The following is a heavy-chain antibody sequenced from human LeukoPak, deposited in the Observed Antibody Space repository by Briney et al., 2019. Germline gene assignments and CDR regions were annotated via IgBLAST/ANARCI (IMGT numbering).Heavy chain of an antibody. CDR3: ARDTSFNYGAHAMDV. CDR1: GFTFSRHS. V-gene: IGHV3-30*07. Sequence: GGSLRLSCAASGFTFSRHSMHWVRQAPGKGLEWVAVISYDGSNKYYADSVKGRFTISRDNSKNTLYLQLNSLRGEDTAIYYCARDTSFNYGAHAMDVWGQGTTVTVSS. J-gene: IGHJ6*02. D-gene: IGHD4/OR15-4a*01. CDR2: ISYDGSNK.